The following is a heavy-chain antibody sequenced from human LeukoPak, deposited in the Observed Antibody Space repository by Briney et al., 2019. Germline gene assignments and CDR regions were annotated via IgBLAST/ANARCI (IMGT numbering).Heavy chain of an antibody. CDR1: GFTFTISA. D-gene: IGHD6-13*01. V-gene: IGHV1-58*02. CDR3: AASNSSSYYGMDV. J-gene: IGHJ6*02. Sequence: GTSVKVSCKASGFTFTISAMQWVRQARGQRLEWIGWIVVGSGNTNYPQKFQERVTITRDMSTSTAYMELSSLRSEDTAVYYCAASNSSSYYGMDVWGQGTMVTVSS. CDR2: IVVGSGNT.